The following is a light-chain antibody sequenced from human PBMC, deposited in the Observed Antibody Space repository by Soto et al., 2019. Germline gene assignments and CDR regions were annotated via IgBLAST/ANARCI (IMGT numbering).Light chain of an antibody. Sequence: DIVMTQSPLSLPVTPGEPASISCRSSQSLLHSNGYNYLDWYLQKPGQSPQLLIYLGSNLASGVPDRFSGSGSGTDFTLKISRVEAEDVGVSYCMQTLQTLFTFGHGTKVEIK. CDR1: QSLLHSNGYNY. CDR3: MQTLQTLFT. J-gene: IGKJ3*01. CDR2: LGS. V-gene: IGKV2-28*01.